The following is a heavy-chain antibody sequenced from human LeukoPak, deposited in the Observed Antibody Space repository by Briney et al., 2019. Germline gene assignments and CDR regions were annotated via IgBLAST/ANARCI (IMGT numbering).Heavy chain of an antibody. CDR2: INPNSGGT. Sequence: ASVKVSCKASGYTFTTSMHWVRQAPGQGLEWMGWINPNSGGTNYAQNFQGRVTMTRDTSINTAYMELSRLRSDDTAEYFCARDSGLDYWGQGTLVTVSS. D-gene: IGHD2-15*01. CDR3: ARDSGLDY. V-gene: IGHV1-2*02. J-gene: IGHJ4*02. CDR1: GYTFTTS.